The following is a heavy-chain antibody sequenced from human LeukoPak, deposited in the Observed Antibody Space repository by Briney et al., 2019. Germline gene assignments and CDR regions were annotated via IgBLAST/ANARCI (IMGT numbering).Heavy chain of an antibody. CDR2: INYSGSYI. Sequence: GGSLRLSCAASGFTFSSYSMNWVRQAPGKGLEWVSSINYSGSYIVYADSVKGRFTMSRDNAKNSLYLQMTSLRAEDTAVYYCAADYNWNYRLFFDYWGQGTLVAASS. V-gene: IGHV3-21*01. J-gene: IGHJ4*02. D-gene: IGHD1-7*01. CDR3: AADYNWNYRLFFDY. CDR1: GFTFSSYS.